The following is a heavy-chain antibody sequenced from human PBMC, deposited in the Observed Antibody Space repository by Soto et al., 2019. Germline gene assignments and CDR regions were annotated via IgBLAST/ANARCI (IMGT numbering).Heavy chain of an antibody. V-gene: IGHV1-2*04. CDR3: ARHRVSYSGYASMDV. CDR1: GYTFTGYY. J-gene: IGHJ6*02. CDR2: INPNSGGT. D-gene: IGHD5-12*01. Sequence: ASVKVSCKASGYTFTGYYMHWVRQAPGQGLEWMGWINPNSGGTNYAQKFQGWVTMTRDTSSSTAYMELSRLRSDDTAIYYCARHRVSYSGYASMDVWGQGTRVTVS.